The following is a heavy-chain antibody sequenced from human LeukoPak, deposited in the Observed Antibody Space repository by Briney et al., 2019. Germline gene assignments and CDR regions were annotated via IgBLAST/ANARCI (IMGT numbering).Heavy chain of an antibody. Sequence: GGSLRLSCTVSGFTVSSNSMSWVRQAPGKGLEWVSFIYSDNTHYSDSVKGRFTISRDNSKNTLYLQMNSLRAEDTAVHYCARRAGAYSHPYDYWGRGTLVTVSS. CDR3: ARRAGAYSHPYDY. V-gene: IGHV3-53*01. CDR2: IYSDNT. CDR1: GFTVSSNS. J-gene: IGHJ4*02. D-gene: IGHD4/OR15-4a*01.